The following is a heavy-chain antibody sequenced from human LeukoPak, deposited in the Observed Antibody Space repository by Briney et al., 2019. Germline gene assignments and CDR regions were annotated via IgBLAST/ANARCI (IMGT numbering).Heavy chain of an antibody. CDR3: ARGGHVRVYDSSAYYGHE. CDR2: INPSRGST. CDR1: GYTFTSYY. V-gene: IGHV1-46*01. D-gene: IGHD3-22*01. J-gene: IGHJ4*02. Sequence: GASVKVSCKASGYTFTSYYMYWVRQAPGQGLEWMGIINPSRGSTNYAQRFQGRVTMTRDMSTSTVYMELSSLRSEDTAVHYCARGGHVRVYDSSAYYGHEWGQGTLVTVSS.